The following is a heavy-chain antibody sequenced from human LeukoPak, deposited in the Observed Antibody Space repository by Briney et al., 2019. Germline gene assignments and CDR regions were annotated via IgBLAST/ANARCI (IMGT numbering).Heavy chain of an antibody. CDR2: INHSGST. Sequence: SETLSLTCTVSGGSISSSSYYWGWIRQPPGKGLEWIGEINHSGSTNYNPSLKSRVTISVDTSKNQFSLKLSSVTAADTAVYYCARADYITMIVVVDPPAFDIWGQGTMVTVSS. CDR3: ARADYITMIVVVDPPAFDI. D-gene: IGHD3-22*01. CDR1: GGSISSSSYY. J-gene: IGHJ3*02. V-gene: IGHV4-39*07.